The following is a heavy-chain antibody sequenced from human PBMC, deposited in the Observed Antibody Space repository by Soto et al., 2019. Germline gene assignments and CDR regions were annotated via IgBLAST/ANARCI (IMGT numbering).Heavy chain of an antibody. CDR3: ARDRPYYDILAGPSGVDP. D-gene: IGHD3-9*01. Sequence: SETLSLTCTVSGGSISSGDYYWSWIRQPPGKGLEWIGYIYYSGSTYYNPSLKSRVPISVDTSKNQFSLKLSSVTAADTAVYYCARDRPYYDILAGPSGVDPWGQGTLVTVSS. J-gene: IGHJ5*02. CDR1: GGSISSGDYY. CDR2: IYYSGST. V-gene: IGHV4-30-4*01.